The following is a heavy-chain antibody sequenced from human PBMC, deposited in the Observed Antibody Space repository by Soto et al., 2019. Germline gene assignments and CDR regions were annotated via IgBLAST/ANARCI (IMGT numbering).Heavy chain of an antibody. D-gene: IGHD1-7*01. CDR2: INPNSGGT. V-gene: IGHV1-2*02. CDR3: ARALGTGTTNSDYYYYYGMDV. CDR1: GHTFTGYY. J-gene: IGHJ6*02. Sequence: ASVKVSCKASGHTFTGYYMHWVRQAPGQGLEWMGWINPNSGGTNYAQKFQGRVTMTRDTSISTAYIELSRLRSDDTAVYYCARALGTGTTNSDYYYYYGMDVWGQGTTVTVSS.